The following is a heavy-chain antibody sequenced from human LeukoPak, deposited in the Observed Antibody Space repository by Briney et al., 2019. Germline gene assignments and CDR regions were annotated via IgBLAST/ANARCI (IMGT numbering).Heavy chain of an antibody. CDR1: GGSISSSSYY. Sequence: SETLSLXCTVSGGSISSSSYYWGWIRQPPGKGLEWIGSIYYSGSTYYNPSLKSRVTISVDTSKNQFSLKLSSVTAADTAVYYCARHAYCGGDCKESLPEYFQHWGQGTLVTVSS. J-gene: IGHJ1*01. D-gene: IGHD2-21*02. CDR2: IYYSGST. V-gene: IGHV4-39*01. CDR3: ARHAYCGGDCKESLPEYFQH.